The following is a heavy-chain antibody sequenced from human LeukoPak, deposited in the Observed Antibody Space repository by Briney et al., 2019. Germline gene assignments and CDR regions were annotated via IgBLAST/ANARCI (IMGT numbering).Heavy chain of an antibody. CDR1: GFTFSSYW. J-gene: IGHJ4*02. D-gene: IGHD3-22*01. CDR2: INQDGSEK. Sequence: GGSLRLSCAASGFTFSSYWMSWVRQAPGKGLERVANINQDGSEKYYVDSVKGRFSISRDNAKNSLYLQMNSLRAEDTAVYYRVRDDSSGYYYFDYWGQGTQVTVSS. V-gene: IGHV3-7*01. CDR3: VRDDSSGYYYFDY.